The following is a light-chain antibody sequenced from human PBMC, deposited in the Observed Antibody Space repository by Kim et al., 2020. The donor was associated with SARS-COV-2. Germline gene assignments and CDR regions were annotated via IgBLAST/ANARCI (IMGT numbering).Light chain of an antibody. Sequence: SASVGDRVTITCRASQSISTWLAWYQQKPGKAPKLLIYKASNLESGVPSRFSGSGSGTEFTLTISSLQPDDFATYYCQHYDSYMYTFGQGTKLEI. CDR2: KAS. V-gene: IGKV1-5*03. J-gene: IGKJ2*01. CDR3: QHYDSYMYT. CDR1: QSISTW.